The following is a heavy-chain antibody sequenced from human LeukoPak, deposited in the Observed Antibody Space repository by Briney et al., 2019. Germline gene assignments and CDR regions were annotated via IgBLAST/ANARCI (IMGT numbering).Heavy chain of an antibody. D-gene: IGHD5-18*01. Sequence: PSETLSLTCTVSGGSINAYYWSWIRQPPGKGLEWIAYVRDNGENNYNPSLKSRVAISVDTANYQISLRLNFVTAADTAIYYCARQPANTAAFDIWGLGTMVTVSS. CDR2: VRDNGEN. V-gene: IGHV4-59*08. CDR1: GGSINAYY. J-gene: IGHJ3*02. CDR3: ARQPANTAAFDI.